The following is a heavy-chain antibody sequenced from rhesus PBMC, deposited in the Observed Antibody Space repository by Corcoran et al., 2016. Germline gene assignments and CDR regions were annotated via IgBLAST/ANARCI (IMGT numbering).Heavy chain of an antibody. CDR2: IYGSGGST. D-gene: IGHD3-9*01. J-gene: IGHJ2*01. V-gene: IGHV4-93*02. CDR3: ARLNYGWYFDL. CDR1: GGSISSSNW. Sequence: VQLQESGPAVVKPSETLSLTCAVSGGSISSSNWWSWIRQSPGKGREWIGGIYGSGGSTEYNPSLKSRVTISRDTSNNQFSLKLSAVTAADTAVYYCARLNYGWYFDLWGPGTPITISS.